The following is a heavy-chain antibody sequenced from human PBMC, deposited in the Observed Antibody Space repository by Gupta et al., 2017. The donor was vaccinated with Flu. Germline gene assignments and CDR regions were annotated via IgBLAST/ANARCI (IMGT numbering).Heavy chain of an antibody. Sequence: EEQLVESGGNLVEPGGSVRRSCEASGFTFSSYSMNWVRQAPAKGLEWVSVVSISSHTIYYADSVKGGFTISRDSARNSRYLEMSSLRAEDTALYYCTREGGRGHYNYGLDVWCQWTTVTVSS. CDR1: GFTFSSYS. CDR3: TREGGRGHYNYGLDV. CDR2: VSISSHTI. J-gene: IGHJ6*02. D-gene: IGHD3-10*01. V-gene: IGHV3-48*01.